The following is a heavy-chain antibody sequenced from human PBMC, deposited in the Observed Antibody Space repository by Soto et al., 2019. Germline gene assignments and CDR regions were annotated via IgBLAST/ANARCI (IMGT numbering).Heavy chain of an antibody. V-gene: IGHV3-11*05. CDR1: GFTFSDYY. Sequence: PGGSLRLSCAASGFTFSDYYMSWIRQAPGKGLEWVSYISSSSSYTNYADSVKGRFTISRDNAKNSLYLQMNSLRAEDTAVYYCAREGSSWYSTFDYWGQGTLVTVSS. D-gene: IGHD6-13*01. CDR2: ISSSSSYT. CDR3: AREGSSWYSTFDY. J-gene: IGHJ4*02.